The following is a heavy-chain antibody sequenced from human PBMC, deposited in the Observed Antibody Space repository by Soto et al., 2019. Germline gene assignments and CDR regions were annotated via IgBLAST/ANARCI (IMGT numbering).Heavy chain of an antibody. V-gene: IGHV3-48*02. Sequence: EVQLVESGGGLVQPGGSLRLSCAASGFTFSSYSMNWVRQAPGKGLEWVSYISSSSSTIYYADSVKGRFTISRDNAKNXXYLQMNSLRDEDTAVYYCAIPGAYSSSWYPYYFDYWGQGTLVTVSS. CDR3: AIPGAYSSSWYPYYFDY. CDR2: ISSSSSTI. D-gene: IGHD6-13*01. J-gene: IGHJ4*02. CDR1: GFTFSSYS.